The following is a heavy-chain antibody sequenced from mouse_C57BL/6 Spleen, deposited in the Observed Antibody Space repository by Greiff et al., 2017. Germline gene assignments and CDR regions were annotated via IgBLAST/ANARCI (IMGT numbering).Heavy chain of an antibody. CDR1: GYTFTDYE. CDR3: TRGGIITTNYFDD. V-gene: IGHV1-15*01. CDR2: IDPETGGT. J-gene: IGHJ2*01. Sequence: VKLQQSGAELVRPGASVTLSCKASGYTFTDYEMHWVKQTPVHGLEWIGAIDPETGGTAYNQKFKGKAILTADKSSSTAYMELRSLTSEDSAVYYCTRGGIITTNYFDDWGQGTTLTVSS. D-gene: IGHD1-1*01.